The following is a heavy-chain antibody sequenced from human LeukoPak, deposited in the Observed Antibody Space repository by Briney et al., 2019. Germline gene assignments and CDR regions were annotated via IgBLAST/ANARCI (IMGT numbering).Heavy chain of an antibody. J-gene: IGHJ4*02. CDR2: ISGSGGST. Sequence: GGTLRLPCAASAFTFSSYGMSWVRQAPGKGLEWVSAISGSGGSTYYADSVKGRFTISRDNSKNTVYLQMNSLRAEDTAVYYCAKELLGIAAAGAEFFDYWGQGTLVTVSS. D-gene: IGHD6-13*01. CDR1: AFTFSSYG. CDR3: AKELLGIAAAGAEFFDY. V-gene: IGHV3-23*01.